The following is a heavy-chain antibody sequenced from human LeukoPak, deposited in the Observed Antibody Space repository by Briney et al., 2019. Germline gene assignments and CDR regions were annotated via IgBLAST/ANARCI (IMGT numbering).Heavy chain of an antibody. V-gene: IGHV4-4*07. CDR1: GGSISSYY. CDR3: ARETGQRITMVRGVMIMDV. D-gene: IGHD3-10*01. Sequence: SETLSLTCTVSGGSISSYYWSWIRQPAGKGLEWIGRIYTSGSTNYNPSLKSRVTMSVDTSKNQFSLKLSSVTAADTAVYYCARETGQRITMVRGVMIMDVWGKGTTVTISS. J-gene: IGHJ6*04. CDR2: IYTSGST.